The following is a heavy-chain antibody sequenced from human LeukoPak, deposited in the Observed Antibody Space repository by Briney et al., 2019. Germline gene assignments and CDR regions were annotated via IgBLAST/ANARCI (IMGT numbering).Heavy chain of an antibody. V-gene: IGHV3-30-3*01. Sequence: GGSLRLSCAASGFTFSSYAMHWVRQAPGKGLEWVAVISYDGSNKYYADSVKGRFTVSRDNSKNTLYLQMNSLRAEDTAVYYCAKGETVTPYFDYWGQGTLVTVSS. J-gene: IGHJ4*02. CDR3: AKGETVTPYFDY. CDR1: GFTFSSYA. D-gene: IGHD4-17*01. CDR2: ISYDGSNK.